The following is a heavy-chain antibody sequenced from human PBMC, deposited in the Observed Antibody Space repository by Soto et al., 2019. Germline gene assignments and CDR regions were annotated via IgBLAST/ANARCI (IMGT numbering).Heavy chain of an antibody. CDR1: GGTFSSYA. V-gene: IGHV1-69*12. CDR3: ARDGRAVVLVAARTNYYFAY. CDR2: IIPIFGTA. D-gene: IGHD2-15*01. Sequence: QVQLVQSGAEVKKPRSSVKVSCKASGGTFSSYAISWVRQAPGQGLEWMGGIIPIFGTANYAQQFQGRVTITASESTSPAYMEVSSLRSEDTAVNYCARDGRAVVLVAARTNYYFAYWGQRGLVIVSS. J-gene: IGHJ4*02.